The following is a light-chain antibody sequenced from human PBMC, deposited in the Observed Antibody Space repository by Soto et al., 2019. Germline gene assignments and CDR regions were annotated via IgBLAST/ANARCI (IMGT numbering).Light chain of an antibody. J-gene: IGLJ1*01. CDR2: SNT. CDR1: GPNIGSHT. CDR3: AAWDDRLYV. V-gene: IGLV1-44*01. Sequence: QSALTQPPSASGAPGQTVTISCSGSGPNIGSHTVNWYQHLPGTAPKLLIYSNTQRPLGVPVRFSGSKSGTSASLAISGLQSEDEAEYYCAAWDDRLYVFGTGTKVTVL.